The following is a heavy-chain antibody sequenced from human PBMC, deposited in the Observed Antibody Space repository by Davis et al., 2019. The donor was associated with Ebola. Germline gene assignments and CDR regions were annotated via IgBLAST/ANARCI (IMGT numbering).Heavy chain of an antibody. CDR2: MFPGGSQI. D-gene: IGHD1-1*01. CDR3: ATVERGSLLGY. CDR1: GYTFTRYW. J-gene: IGHJ4*02. Sequence: GGSLRLSCKASGYTFTRYWIVWVRQMPGKGLEWMAIMFPGGSQITHSPSFQGQVTISADKSISTAYLQWTSLKASDTAMYYCATVERGSLLGYWGQGTLVTVSS. V-gene: IGHV5-51*01.